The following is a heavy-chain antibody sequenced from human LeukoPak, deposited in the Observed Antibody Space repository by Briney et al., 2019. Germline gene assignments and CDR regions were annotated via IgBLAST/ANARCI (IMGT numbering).Heavy chain of an antibody. CDR3: ARPRVVRGWGSTFDP. CDR2: IYYNGNT. Sequence: SETLSLTCTVSGGSISSYYWSWIRQPPGKGLEFIGHIYYNGNTKYNPSLKSRVTISVDTSKNQFSLNLKSVTAADTAVYYCARPRVVRGWGSTFDPWGQGTLVTVSS. V-gene: IGHV4-59*12. J-gene: IGHJ5*02. CDR1: GGSISSYY. D-gene: IGHD3-10*01.